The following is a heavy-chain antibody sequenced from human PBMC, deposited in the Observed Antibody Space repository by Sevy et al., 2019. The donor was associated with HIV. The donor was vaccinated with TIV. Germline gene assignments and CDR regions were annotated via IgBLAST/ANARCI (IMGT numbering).Heavy chain of an antibody. CDR3: ARSPRIAAEYYFDY. CDR2: IKQDGSGK. Sequence: GGSLRLSCAASGFTFSSYWMSWVRQAPGKGLEWVANIKQDGSGKYYVDSVKGRFTISRDNAKNSLYLQMSSLRAEDTAVYYCARSPRIAAEYYFDYWGQGTLVTVSS. V-gene: IGHV3-7*01. CDR1: GFTFSSYW. J-gene: IGHJ4*02. D-gene: IGHD6-13*01.